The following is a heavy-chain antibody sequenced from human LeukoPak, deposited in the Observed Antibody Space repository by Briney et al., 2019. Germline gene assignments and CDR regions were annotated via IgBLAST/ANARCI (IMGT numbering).Heavy chain of an antibody. Sequence: GGSLRLSCAASGFTFSSYAMSWVRQAPGKGLEWVSGISGSGTSTYYADSVKGRFTISRDNSKNTMSLQMNSLRTEDTALYYCARGKGIAVSSFDSWGQGTLVTVSS. V-gene: IGHV3-23*01. CDR1: GFTFSSYA. CDR3: ARGKGIAVSSFDS. CDR2: ISGSGTST. J-gene: IGHJ4*02. D-gene: IGHD6-19*01.